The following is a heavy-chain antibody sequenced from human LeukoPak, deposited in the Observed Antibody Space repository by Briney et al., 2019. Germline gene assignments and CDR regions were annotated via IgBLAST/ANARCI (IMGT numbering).Heavy chain of an antibody. CDR1: GFIFSNYW. CDR3: ARDKIVGATVLDY. D-gene: IGHD1-26*01. J-gene: IGHJ4*02. Sequence: GGSLRLSCAAPGFIFSNYWMSWVRQAPGKGLEWVANIKQDESEKYYVDSVKGRFTISRDNAKNSLFLQMNSLRAEDTAVYYCARDKIVGATVLDYWGQGSLVTVSS. V-gene: IGHV3-7*01. CDR2: IKQDESEK.